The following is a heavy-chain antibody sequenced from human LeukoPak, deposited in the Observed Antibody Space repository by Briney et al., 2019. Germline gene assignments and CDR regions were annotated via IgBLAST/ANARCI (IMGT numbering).Heavy chain of an antibody. CDR2: INHSGST. D-gene: IGHD6-13*01. J-gene: IGHJ6*03. CDR3: ARRGSSSFYYYYYMDV. V-gene: IGHV4-34*01. CDR1: GGSVSGDY. Sequence: SETLSLTCAVYGGSVSGDYWTWIRQPPGKGLEWIGEINHSGSTNYNPSLKSRVTISVDTSKNQFSLKLSSVTAADTAVYYCARRGSSSFYYYYYMDVWGKGTPVTVSS.